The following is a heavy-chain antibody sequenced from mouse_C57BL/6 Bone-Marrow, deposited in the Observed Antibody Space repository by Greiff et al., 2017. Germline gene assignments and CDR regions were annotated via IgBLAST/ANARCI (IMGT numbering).Heavy chain of an antibody. Sequence: EVMLVESGGDLVKPGGSLKLSCAASGFTFSSYGMSWVRQTPDKRLEWVATISSGGSYTYYPDSVKVRFTISRDNAKNTLYLQMSRLKSEDTAMYYCARLLLKLDYWGQGTSVTVSS. V-gene: IGHV5-6*01. D-gene: IGHD1-1*01. CDR2: ISSGGSYT. CDR3: ARLLLKLDY. J-gene: IGHJ4*01. CDR1: GFTFSSYG.